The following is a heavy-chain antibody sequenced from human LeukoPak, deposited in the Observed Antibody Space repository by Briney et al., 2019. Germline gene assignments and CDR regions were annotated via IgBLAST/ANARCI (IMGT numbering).Heavy chain of an antibody. Sequence: GGSLRLSCAASGFTFSSYWMHWVRQAPGKGLVWVSRINSDGSSTSYADSVKGRFTISRDNAKNTLYLQMNSLRAEDTAVYYCARGGIVAADIFDYWGQGTLVTVSS. CDR3: ARGGIVAADIFDY. D-gene: IGHD6-13*01. J-gene: IGHJ4*02. CDR1: GFTFSSYW. CDR2: INSDGSST. V-gene: IGHV3-74*01.